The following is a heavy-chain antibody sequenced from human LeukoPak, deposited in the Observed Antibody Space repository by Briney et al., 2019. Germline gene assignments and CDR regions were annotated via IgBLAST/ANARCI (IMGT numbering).Heavy chain of an antibody. CDR1: GFTFSSYA. CDR2: ISYDGSNK. J-gene: IGHJ4*02. Sequence: PGGSLRLSCAASGFTFSSYAMHWVRQAPGKGLEWAAVISYDGSNKYYADSVKGRFTISRDNSKNTLYLQMNSLRAEDTAVYYCARDHFKYYFDYWGQGTLVTVSS. V-gene: IGHV3-30-3*01. CDR3: ARDHFKYYFDY.